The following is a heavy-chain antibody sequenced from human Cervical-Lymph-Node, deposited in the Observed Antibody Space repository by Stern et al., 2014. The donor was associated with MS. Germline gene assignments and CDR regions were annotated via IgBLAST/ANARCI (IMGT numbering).Heavy chain of an antibody. CDR2: ISSSSRTI. CDR1: GFTFSSYS. Sequence: VQLVQSGGGLVQPGGSLRLSCAASGFTFSSYSMNWVRQAPGKGLEWVSYISSSSRTIYYEDSVKGRFTISRDNAKNSLYLQMNSLRDEDTAVYYCAREDELGGTAWGQGTLVTVSS. D-gene: IGHD1-14*01. CDR3: AREDELGGTA. J-gene: IGHJ5*02. V-gene: IGHV3-48*02.